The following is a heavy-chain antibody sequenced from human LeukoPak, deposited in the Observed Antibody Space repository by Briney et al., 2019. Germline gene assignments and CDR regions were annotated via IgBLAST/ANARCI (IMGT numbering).Heavy chain of an antibody. Sequence: GRSLRLSCAASGFTFNSFGMHWVRQAPGKGLEWVAVISYDGTNKYYADSVKGRFTISRDNSKNTLYLQMNSLRAEDTAVYYCAKDRSSSGLDYWGQGTLVTVSS. J-gene: IGHJ4*02. CDR2: ISYDGTNK. CDR1: GFTFNSFG. V-gene: IGHV3-30*18. CDR3: AKDRSSSGLDY. D-gene: IGHD3-22*01.